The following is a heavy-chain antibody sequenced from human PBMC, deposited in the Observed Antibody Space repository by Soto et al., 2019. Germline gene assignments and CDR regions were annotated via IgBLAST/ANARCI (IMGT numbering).Heavy chain of an antibody. Sequence: SGGSLRLSCAASGFTVSSNYMSWVRQAPGKGLEWVSVIYSGGSTYYADSVKGRFTISRDNSKNTLYLQMNSLRAEDTAVYYCARGHDPYYFDYWGQGTLVTVSS. CDR3: ARGHDPYYFDY. J-gene: IGHJ4*02. V-gene: IGHV3-66*01. CDR1: GFTVSSNY. CDR2: IYSGGST.